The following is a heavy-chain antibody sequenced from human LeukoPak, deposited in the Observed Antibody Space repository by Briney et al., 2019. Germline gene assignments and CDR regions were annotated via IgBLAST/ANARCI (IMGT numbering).Heavy chain of an antibody. CDR1: GFTFSSYA. J-gene: IGHJ4*02. D-gene: IGHD6-13*01. CDR2: ISSNGVST. CDR3: VRSSGGGIAAAGTAYY. Sequence: PGGSLRLSCSASGFTFSSYAMHWVRQAPGKGLESVSAISSNGVSTYYADSVRGRFTISRDNSKNTLYLQMSSLRAEDTAVYYCVRSSGGGIAAAGTAYYWGQGTLVTVSS. V-gene: IGHV3-64D*06.